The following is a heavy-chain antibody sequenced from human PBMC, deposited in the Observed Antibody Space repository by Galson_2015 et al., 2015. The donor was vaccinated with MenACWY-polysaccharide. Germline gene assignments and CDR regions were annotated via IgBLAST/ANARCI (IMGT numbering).Heavy chain of an antibody. CDR3: ARDFLSTVTTPPGY. D-gene: IGHD4-17*01. Sequence: SVKVSCKASGYTFTSYGISWVRQAPGQGLEWMGWISVYNGNTKYAQNLQGRVTMTTDTSTSTAYMELRSLRSDDTAVYYCARDFLSTVTTPPGYWGQGTLVTVSS. J-gene: IGHJ4*02. CDR1: GYTFTSYG. CDR2: ISVYNGNT. V-gene: IGHV1-18*01.